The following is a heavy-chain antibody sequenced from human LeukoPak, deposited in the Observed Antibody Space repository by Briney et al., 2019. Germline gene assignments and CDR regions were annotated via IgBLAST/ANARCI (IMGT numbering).Heavy chain of an antibody. D-gene: IGHD1-26*01. J-gene: IGHJ4*02. V-gene: IGHV3-30-3*01. CDR2: ISYDGGKK. CDR3: AKDLGRYRNNFFDY. Sequence: GKSLRLSCAASGFTFSNYAVHWVRQAPGKGLEWVADISYDGGKKYYADSVKSRFTISRDNSKNMLYLEMNSLRADDTAVYYCAKDLGRYRNNFFDYWGQGNLVTVSS. CDR1: GFTFSNYA.